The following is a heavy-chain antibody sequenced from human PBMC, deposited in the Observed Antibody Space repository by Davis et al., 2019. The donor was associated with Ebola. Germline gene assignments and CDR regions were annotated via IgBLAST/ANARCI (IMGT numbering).Heavy chain of an antibody. CDR1: GFTFSRYA. J-gene: IGHJ4*02. D-gene: IGHD2-2*01. Sequence: GGSLRLSCAASGFTFSRYAMSWVRQAPGKGLEWVSGFSGNGLGTYYADSVKGRFTISRDNSENMLYLQMNSLRAEDTAVYYCAKDLGDCISSSCLIFDYWGQGTLVTVSS. V-gene: IGHV3-23*01. CDR2: FSGNGLGT. CDR3: AKDLGDCISSSCLIFDY.